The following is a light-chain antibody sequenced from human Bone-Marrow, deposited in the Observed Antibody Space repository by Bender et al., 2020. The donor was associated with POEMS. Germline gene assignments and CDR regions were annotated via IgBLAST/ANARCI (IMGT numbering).Light chain of an antibody. CDR1: SSDVGAYNR. J-gene: IGLJ1*01. V-gene: IGLV2-23*02. CDR3: CSYAGSSTLGV. CDR2: EVS. Sequence: QSALTQPASVSGAPGQSITISCTGSSSDVGAYNRVAWYQQHPGKAPKLMIYEVSKRPSGVSNRFSGSKSGNTASLTISGLQAEDEADYYCCSYAGSSTLGVFGTGTKVTVL.